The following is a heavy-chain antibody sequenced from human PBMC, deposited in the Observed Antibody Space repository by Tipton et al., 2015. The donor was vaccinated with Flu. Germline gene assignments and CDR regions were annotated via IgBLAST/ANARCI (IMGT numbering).Heavy chain of an antibody. D-gene: IGHD3-10*01. J-gene: IGHJ4*02. CDR2: ISHIGNT. Sequence: TLSLTCTVSGYSISSGYYWGWIRQPPGKGLEWIGSISHIGNTYYNPSLKSRVTMSVDTSKNQFSLKLNSVTAADTAVYYCARSTYYYGSGSSDYWGQGSLVTVSS. V-gene: IGHV4-38-2*02. CDR1: GYSISSGYY. CDR3: ARSTYYYGSGSSDY.